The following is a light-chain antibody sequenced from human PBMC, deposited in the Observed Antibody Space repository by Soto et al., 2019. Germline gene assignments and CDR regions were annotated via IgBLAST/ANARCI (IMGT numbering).Light chain of an antibody. J-gene: IGKJ4*01. V-gene: IGKV1-12*01. Sequence: DIQMTQSPSSVSASVGDRVTITCRESQGITNWLAWYPQKRGKAPKVXIYAASGLPSGVPSRFSGSGAGTDCTRTISSLQPEDVATDYCQQANSSPLTFGGGTKVDIK. CDR2: AAS. CDR3: QQANSSPLT. CDR1: QGITNW.